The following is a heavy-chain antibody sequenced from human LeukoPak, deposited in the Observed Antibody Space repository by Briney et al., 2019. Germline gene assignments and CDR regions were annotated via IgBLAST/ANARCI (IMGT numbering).Heavy chain of an antibody. Sequence: GGSLRLSCAASGFTFSSYSMNWVRQAPGKGLEWVSGISGSGHRTYYADSVKGRFTISRDNARNSLYLQMNSLRAEDTAVYYCAELGITMIGGVWGKGTTVTISS. CDR1: GFTFSSYS. D-gene: IGHD3-10*02. V-gene: IGHV3-21*01. CDR2: ISGSGHRT. J-gene: IGHJ6*04. CDR3: AELGITMIGGV.